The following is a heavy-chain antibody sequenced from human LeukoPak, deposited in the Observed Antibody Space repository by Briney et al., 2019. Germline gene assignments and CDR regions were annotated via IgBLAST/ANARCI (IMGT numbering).Heavy chain of an antibody. D-gene: IGHD6-13*01. CDR1: GYTLTELS. V-gene: IGHV1-24*01. J-gene: IGHJ4*02. CDR3: ATDRGSGIAAAGSFY. CDR2: FDPEDGET. Sequence: GASVKVSCKVSGYTLTELSMHWVRQAPGKGLEWMGGFDPEDGETIYAQKFQGRVTMTEGTSTDTAYMELSSLRSEDTAVYYCATDRGSGIAAAGSFYWGQGTLVTVSS.